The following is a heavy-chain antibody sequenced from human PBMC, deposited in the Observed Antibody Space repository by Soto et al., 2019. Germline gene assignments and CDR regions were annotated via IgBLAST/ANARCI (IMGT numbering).Heavy chain of an antibody. V-gene: IGHV1-24*01. CDR1: GYTLTELS. J-gene: IGHJ5*02. CDR2: FDPEDGET. Sequence: ASVKVSCKVSGYTLTELSMHWVRQAPGKGLEWMGGFDPEDGETIYAQKFQGRVTMTEDTSTDTAYMELSSLRSEDTAVYYCATEITMVRGVTLYNWFDPWGQGTLVTVSS. CDR3: ATEITMVRGVTLYNWFDP. D-gene: IGHD3-10*01.